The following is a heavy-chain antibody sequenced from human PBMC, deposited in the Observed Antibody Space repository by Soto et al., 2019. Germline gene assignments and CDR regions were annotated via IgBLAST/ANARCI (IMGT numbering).Heavy chain of an antibody. CDR3: AKCRPLWFGELPRAYYYYGMDV. J-gene: IGHJ6*02. D-gene: IGHD3-10*01. CDR1: GFTFSSYA. CDR2: ISCSGGST. V-gene: IGHV3-23*01. Sequence: EVQLLESGGGLVQPGGSLRLSCAASGFTFSSYAMSWVRQAPGKGLEWVSAISCSGGSTYYADSVKGRFTISRDNSKNTLYLQMNSLRAEDTAVYYCAKCRPLWFGELPRAYYYYGMDVWGQGTTVTVSS.